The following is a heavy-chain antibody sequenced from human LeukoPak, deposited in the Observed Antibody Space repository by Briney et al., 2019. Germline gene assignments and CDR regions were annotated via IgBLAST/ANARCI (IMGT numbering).Heavy chain of an antibody. V-gene: IGHV4-59*08. CDR1: GGSISSYY. CDR3: GRRCSSTSCYGSFDY. CDR2: IYYSGST. D-gene: IGHD2-2*01. Sequence: PSETLSLTCTVSGGSISSYYWSWIRQPPGKGLEWIGYIYYSGSTNYNPSLKSRVTISVDTSKNQFSLKLSSVTAADTAVYYCGRRCSSTSCYGSFDYWGQGTLVTVSS. J-gene: IGHJ4*02.